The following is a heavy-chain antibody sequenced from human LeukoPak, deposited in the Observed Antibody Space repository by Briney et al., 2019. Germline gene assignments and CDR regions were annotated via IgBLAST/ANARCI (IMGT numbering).Heavy chain of an antibody. Sequence: SETLSLTCAVSGGSVTTYHWTWIRQPPGKGLEWIGHIHYSGGADYNPSLKSRVSMSLHTSKNHFSLRLTSVTAADTGVYFCARAEGAASHIWGQGTMVSVSS. J-gene: IGHJ3*02. D-gene: IGHD3-16*01. CDR1: GGSVTTYH. CDR3: ARAEGAASHI. CDR2: IHYSGGA. V-gene: IGHV4-59*02.